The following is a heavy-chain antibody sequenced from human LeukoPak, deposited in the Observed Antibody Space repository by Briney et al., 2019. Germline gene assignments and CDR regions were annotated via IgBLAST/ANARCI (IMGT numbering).Heavy chain of an antibody. V-gene: IGHV3-23*01. J-gene: IGHJ6*02. D-gene: IGHD2-2*01. CDR3: ARDLGYCSSTSCFNYYYGMDV. CDR2: ISGSGGST. Sequence: PGGSLRLSCAASGFTFSSYAMSWVRQAPGKGLEWVSAISGSGGSTYYADSVKGRFTISRDNSKNTLYLQMNSLRAEDTAVYYCARDLGYCSSTSCFNYYYGMDVWGQGTTVTVSS. CDR1: GFTFSSYA.